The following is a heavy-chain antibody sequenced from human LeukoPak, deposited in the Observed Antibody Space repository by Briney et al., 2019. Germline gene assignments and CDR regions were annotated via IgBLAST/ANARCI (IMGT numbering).Heavy chain of an antibody. J-gene: IGHJ6*03. D-gene: IGHD3-10*01. CDR3: AREGSDYYGSGSYYRSYYYYMDV. V-gene: IGHV4-34*01. CDR1: GGSFSGYY. CDR2: INHSGST. Sequence: SETLSLTCAVYGGSFSGYYWSWIRQPPGKGLEWTGEINHSGSTNYNPSLKSRVTMSVDTSNNQFSLKLSSVTAADTAVYYCAREGSDYYGSGSYYRSYYYYMDVWGKGTTVTISS.